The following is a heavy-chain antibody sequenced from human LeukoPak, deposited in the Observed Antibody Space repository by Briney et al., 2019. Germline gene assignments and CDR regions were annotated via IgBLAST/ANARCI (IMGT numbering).Heavy chain of an antibody. D-gene: IGHD3-16*01. CDR1: GFTFSNYR. CDR3: ARDNPTWGY. CDR2: IKQDGSEK. V-gene: IGHV3-7*01. J-gene: IGHJ4*02. Sequence: GGSLRLSCAASGFTFSNYRMCWVRQAPGKGLEWVASIKQDGSEKDYVDSVKGRFTISRDNAKNSLYLQMNSLRVEDTAVYYCARDNPTWGYWGQGTLVIVSS.